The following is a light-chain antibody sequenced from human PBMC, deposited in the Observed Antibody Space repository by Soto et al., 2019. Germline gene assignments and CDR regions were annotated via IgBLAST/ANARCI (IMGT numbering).Light chain of an antibody. Sequence: QSVLTQPPSVSGAPGQTVTISCTGSSSNFGAGYDVHWYQQLPGTAPKLLIYGNNNRPSGVPDRFSGSKSGTSASLAITGLQAEDEGDYYCQSYDSSLIGYVFGTGTKVTVL. CDR2: GNN. V-gene: IGLV1-40*01. J-gene: IGLJ1*01. CDR1: SSNFGAGYD. CDR3: QSYDSSLIGYV.